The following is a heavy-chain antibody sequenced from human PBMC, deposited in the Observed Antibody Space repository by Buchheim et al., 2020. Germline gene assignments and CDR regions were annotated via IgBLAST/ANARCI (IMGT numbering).Heavy chain of an antibody. D-gene: IGHD3-16*01. CDR3: AKQGGSFEFDP. V-gene: IGHV3-30*02. J-gene: IGHJ5*02. CDR2: IRYDGSNK. Sequence: QVQLVESGGGVVQPGRSLRLSCAASGFSFSTNGMHWVRQAPGKGLEWVAFIRYDGSNKYYADSVKGRFTISRDNPKNTVYLRVNSLRAEDTAVYYCAKQGGSFEFDPWGQGIL. CDR1: GFSFSTNG.